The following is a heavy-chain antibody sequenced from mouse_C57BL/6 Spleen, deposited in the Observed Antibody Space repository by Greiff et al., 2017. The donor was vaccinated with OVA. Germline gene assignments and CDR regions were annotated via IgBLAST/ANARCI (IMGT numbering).Heavy chain of an antibody. Sequence: EVNVVESEGGLVQPGSSMKLSCTASGFTFSDYYMAWVRQVPEKGLEWVANINYDGSSTYYLDSLKSRFIISRDNAKNILYLQMSSLKSEDTATYYCARGGIYYYGSSYVFDYWGQGTTLTVSS. CDR2: INYDGSST. V-gene: IGHV5-16*01. D-gene: IGHD1-1*01. CDR3: ARGGIYYYGSSYVFDY. J-gene: IGHJ2*01. CDR1: GFTFSDYY.